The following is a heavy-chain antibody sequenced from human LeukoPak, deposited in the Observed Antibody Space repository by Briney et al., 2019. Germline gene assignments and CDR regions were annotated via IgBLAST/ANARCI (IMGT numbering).Heavy chain of an antibody. CDR2: ISASGDST. CDR3: ARYYYDSTPRAYYFDY. CDR1: GFTFSSYA. D-gene: IGHD3-22*01. V-gene: IGHV3-23*01. J-gene: IGHJ4*02. Sequence: GGSLRLSCAASGFTFSSYAMSWVRQAPGKGLEWVSTISASGDSTNYADSAKGRFTISRDNSKNTLYLLMDSLRAEDTAIYYCARYYYDSTPRAYYFDYWGQGTPVTVSS.